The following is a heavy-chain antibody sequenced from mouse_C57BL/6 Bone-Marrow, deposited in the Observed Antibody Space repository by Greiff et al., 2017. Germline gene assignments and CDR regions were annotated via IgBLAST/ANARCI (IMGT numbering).Heavy chain of an antibody. Sequence: EVQLVESGPGLAKPSQTLSLTCSVTGYSITSDYWNWIRKFPGNKLEYMGYISYSGSTYYNPSLKSRISTTRDTTNTQYYLQLNSVTTDDTATYYCAIYYYGSSYVWYFDVWGTGTTVTVSS. J-gene: IGHJ1*03. D-gene: IGHD1-1*01. V-gene: IGHV3-8*01. CDR1: GYSITSDY. CDR2: ISYSGST. CDR3: AIYYYGSSYVWYFDV.